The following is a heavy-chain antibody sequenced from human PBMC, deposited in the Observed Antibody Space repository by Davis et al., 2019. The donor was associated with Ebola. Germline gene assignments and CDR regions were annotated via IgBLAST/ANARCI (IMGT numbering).Heavy chain of an antibody. CDR2: IIPIFGTA. D-gene: IGHD3-9*01. CDR3: ARVGILTGYYGSDYYGMDV. J-gene: IGHJ6*02. CDR1: GYTFTSYD. Sequence: SVKVSCKASGYTFTSYDINWVRQAPGQGLEWMGGIIPIFGTANYAQKFQGRVTITADESTSTAYMELSSLRSEDTAVYYCARVGILTGYYGSDYYGMDVWGQGTTVTVSS. V-gene: IGHV1-69*13.